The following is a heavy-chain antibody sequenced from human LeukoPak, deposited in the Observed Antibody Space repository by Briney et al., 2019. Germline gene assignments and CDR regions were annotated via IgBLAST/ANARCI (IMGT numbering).Heavy chain of an antibody. CDR1: GGSFSGYY. V-gene: IGHV4-34*01. CDR2: INHSGST. Sequence: SETLSLTCAVYGGSFSGYYWSWIRQPPGKGLEWIGEINHSGSTNYNPSLKSRVTISVDTSKNQFSLKLSSVTAADMAVYYCARAANYYGSGSYWGEDYWGQGTLVTVSS. CDR3: ARAANYYGSGSYWGEDY. D-gene: IGHD3-10*01. J-gene: IGHJ4*02.